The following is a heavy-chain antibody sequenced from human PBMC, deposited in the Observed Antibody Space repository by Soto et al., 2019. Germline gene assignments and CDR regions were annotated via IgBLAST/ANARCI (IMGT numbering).Heavy chain of an antibody. CDR1: GGTFSSNT. CDR2: IMFILGIT. CDR3: ARGAAGKTLFDNGMDV. V-gene: IGHV1-69*02. J-gene: IGHJ6*02. Sequence: QVQLVQSGAEVKKPGSSVKVSCKASGGTFSSNTISWVRQAPGQGLEWMGRIMFILGITNYAEKFKGRVTITADKSTNTVYMDLRSLRSEDTAVYYCARGAAGKTLFDNGMDVWGPGTTVTVSS. D-gene: IGHD2-21*01.